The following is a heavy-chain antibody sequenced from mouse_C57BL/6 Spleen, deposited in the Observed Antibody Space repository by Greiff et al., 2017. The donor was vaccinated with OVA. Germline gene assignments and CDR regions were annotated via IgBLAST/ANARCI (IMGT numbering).Heavy chain of an antibody. V-gene: IGHV1-4*01. Sequence: VKLQQSGAELARPGASVKMSCKASGYTFTSYTMHWVKQRPGQGLEWIGYINPSSGYTKYNQKFKDKATLTADKSSSTAYMQLSSLTSEDSAVYYCAAGAAQASWAYWGQGTLVTVSA. CDR1: GYTFTSYT. D-gene: IGHD3-2*02. CDR2: INPSSGYT. J-gene: IGHJ3*01. CDR3: AAGAAQASWAY.